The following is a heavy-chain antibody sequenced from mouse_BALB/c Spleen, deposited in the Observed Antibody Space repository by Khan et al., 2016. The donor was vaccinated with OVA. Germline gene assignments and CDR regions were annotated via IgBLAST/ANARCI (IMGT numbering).Heavy chain of an antibody. Sequence: VQLKESGPGLVKPSQSLSLTCTVTGYSITSDYAWNCIRHFPGNKLEWMGYISSSGSASYNPSLKSRISITRDTSKNQFFLQLKSVTTEDTATYYCARSLYYSYGYGLDYWGRGTSVTVSA. V-gene: IGHV3-2*02. CDR2: ISSSGSA. CDR3: ARSLYYSYGYGLDY. J-gene: IGHJ4*01. D-gene: IGHD2-12*01. CDR1: GYSITSDYA.